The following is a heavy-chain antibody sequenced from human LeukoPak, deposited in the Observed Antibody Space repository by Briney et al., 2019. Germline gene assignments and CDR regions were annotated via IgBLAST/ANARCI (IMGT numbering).Heavy chain of an antibody. Sequence: GGSLRLSCAASGFTFINYAMSWVRQAPGKGLEWVSATSGNSYTTSYADAVKGRFTVSRDNSKNTLYLQMNSLRADDTAVYYCAKQRGDYADFGDYWGQGTLVTVSS. CDR1: GFTFINYA. D-gene: IGHD4-17*01. CDR2: TSGNSYTT. J-gene: IGHJ4*02. V-gene: IGHV3-23*01. CDR3: AKQRGDYADFGDY.